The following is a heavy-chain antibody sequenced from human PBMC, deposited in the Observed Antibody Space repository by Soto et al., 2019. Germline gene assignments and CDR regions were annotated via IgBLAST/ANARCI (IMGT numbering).Heavy chain of an antibody. J-gene: IGHJ5*02. V-gene: IGHV3-74*01. CDR3: AKSLFYGDYNWLDP. D-gene: IGHD4-17*01. CDR2: INIDGSST. Sequence: GGSLRRSWAASGFTFSTYLMHWVRQAPGKGLVWVSHINIDGSSTSYADSVKGRFTISRDNAKNTLYLQMNSLRAEDTAVYYCAKSLFYGDYNWLDPWGQGTLVTVSS. CDR1: GFTFSTYL.